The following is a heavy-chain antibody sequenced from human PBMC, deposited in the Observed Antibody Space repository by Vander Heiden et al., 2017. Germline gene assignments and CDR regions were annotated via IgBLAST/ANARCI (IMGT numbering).Heavy chain of an antibody. CDR3: ARRAVYYDILTGYYKGKNYFDY. J-gene: IGHJ4*02. V-gene: IGHV4-34*01. CDR1: GGSFSGYY. CDR2: INHSGST. D-gene: IGHD3-9*01. Sequence: QVQLQQWGAGLLKPSAPLSLTCAVYGGSFSGYYWSWIRQPPGKGLEWIGEINHSGSTNYNPSLKSRVTISVDTSKNQFSLKLSSVTAADTAVYYCARRAVYYDILTGYYKGKNYFDYWGQGTLVTVSS.